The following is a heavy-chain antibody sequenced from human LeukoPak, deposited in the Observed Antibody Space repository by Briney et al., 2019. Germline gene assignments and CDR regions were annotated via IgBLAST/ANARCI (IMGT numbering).Heavy chain of an antibody. CDR1: GFTFSSYA. CDR2: INSAGST. Sequence: GGSLRLSCAASGFTFSSYAMGWVRQAPGKGLEWVSAINSAGSTYYADSVKGRFTISRDNSKNTLYLQMNSLRAEDTAVYYCARDRKRYCSSTSCYELDYWGQGTLVTVSS. D-gene: IGHD2-2*01. J-gene: IGHJ4*02. V-gene: IGHV3-23*01. CDR3: ARDRKRYCSSTSCYELDY.